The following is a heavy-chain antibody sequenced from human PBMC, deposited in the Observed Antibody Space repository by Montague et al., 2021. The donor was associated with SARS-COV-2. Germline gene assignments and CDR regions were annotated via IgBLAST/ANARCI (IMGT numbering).Heavy chain of an antibody. Sequence: SETLSLTCTVSGDSITYFYWNWIRQPAGNGLEWIGRISASGGANYNPSLKSRVTMSMDTSKRQLSLKLNSVTAEDTAVYYCARGVVAALPVVDYWGRGTLVTVSS. J-gene: IGHJ4*02. CDR3: ARGVVAALPVVDY. CDR1: GDSITYFY. D-gene: IGHD2-15*01. V-gene: IGHV4-4*07. CDR2: ISASGGA.